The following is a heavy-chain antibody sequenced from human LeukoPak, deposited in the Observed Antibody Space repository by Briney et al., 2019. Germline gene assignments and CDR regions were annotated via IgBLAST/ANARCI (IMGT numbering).Heavy chain of an antibody. V-gene: IGHV3-23*01. D-gene: IGHD3-16*02. CDR1: GFSFSSYA. Sequence: GGSLRLSCAASGFSFSSYAMSWVRQAPGKGLEWVSAISGSGGSTYYADSVKGRFTISRDNSKNTLYLQMNSLRAEDTAVYYCATAIGIKKSRGVVYCDLWRQETLVSVFS. CDR3: ATAIGIKKSRGVVYCDL. J-gene: IGHJ4*02. CDR2: ISGSGGST.